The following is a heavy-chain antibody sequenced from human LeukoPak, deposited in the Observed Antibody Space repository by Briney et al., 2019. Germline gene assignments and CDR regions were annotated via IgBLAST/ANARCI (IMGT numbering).Heavy chain of an antibody. Sequence: GGSLRLSCAASGFTFSSYGMHWVRQAPGKGLEWVAVISYDGSRKYYAHSVEGRFTISRDNSKNTLYLQMDSLRAEDTAVYCCARDRAWNYFDYWGQGTLVTVSS. V-gene: IGHV3-30*03. D-gene: IGHD3-3*01. CDR1: GFTFSSYG. J-gene: IGHJ4*02. CDR3: ARDRAWNYFDY. CDR2: ISYDGSRK.